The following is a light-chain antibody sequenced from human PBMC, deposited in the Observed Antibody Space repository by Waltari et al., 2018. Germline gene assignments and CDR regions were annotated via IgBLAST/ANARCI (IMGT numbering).Light chain of an antibody. V-gene: IGKV3-20*01. CDR1: QSVGRS. CDR3: QHYVRLPAT. CDR2: DAS. J-gene: IGKJ1*01. Sequence: EIVLTQSPGTLSLSPGERATFACRASQSVGRSLAWYQQKPGQAPRLLIYDASRRATGIPDRFSGSGSGTDFSLTISTLEPEDFAVYYCQHYVRLPATFGQGTKVEI.